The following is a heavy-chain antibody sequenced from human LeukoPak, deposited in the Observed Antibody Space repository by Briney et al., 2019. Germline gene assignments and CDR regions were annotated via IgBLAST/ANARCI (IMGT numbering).Heavy chain of an antibody. J-gene: IGHJ5*02. V-gene: IGHV3-30*02. CDR2: IRYDGSNK. CDR3: AKDPNPYSSGENWFDP. CDR1: GFTFSSYG. D-gene: IGHD6-19*01. Sequence: GGSLRLSCAASGFTFSSYGMHWVRQAPGKGLEWVAFIRYDGSNKYYADSVKGRFTISRDNSKNTLYLQMNSLRAEDTAVYYCAKDPNPYSSGENWFDPWGQGTLVTVSS.